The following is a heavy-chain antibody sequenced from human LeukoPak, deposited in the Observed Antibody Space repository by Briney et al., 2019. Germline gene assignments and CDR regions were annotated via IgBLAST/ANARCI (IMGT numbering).Heavy chain of an antibody. Sequence: GGSLRLSCAASGFTFSTYTMNWVRQAPEEGLEWASSISYSSVYIYYADSVKGRFTISRDNAKSSLYLQMSSLRAEDTAVYFCARDLYCSTTSCTDAFDIWGQGTMVTASS. V-gene: IGHV3-21*01. CDR3: ARDLYCSTTSCTDAFDI. D-gene: IGHD2-2*01. J-gene: IGHJ3*02. CDR2: ISYSSVYI. CDR1: GFTFSTYT.